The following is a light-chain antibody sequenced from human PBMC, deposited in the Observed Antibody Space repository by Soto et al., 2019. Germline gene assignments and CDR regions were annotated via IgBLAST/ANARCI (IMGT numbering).Light chain of an antibody. CDR3: QHRSNGQPEIT. J-gene: IGKJ5*01. Sequence: EIVLPQSPAILSLSPGERATLSCRASQSVSSYLAWYQQKPGQAHRLLIYDASNRATGIPARFSGSGSGTDFNLTISILDPEDFAVYNCQHRSNGQPEITFGQGTRLEIK. V-gene: IGKV3-11*01. CDR2: DAS. CDR1: QSVSSY.